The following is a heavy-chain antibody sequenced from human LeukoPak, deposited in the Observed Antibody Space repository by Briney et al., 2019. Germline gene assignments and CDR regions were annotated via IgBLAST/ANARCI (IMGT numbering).Heavy chain of an antibody. D-gene: IGHD6-13*01. J-gene: IGHJ4*02. Sequence: SGGSLRLSCAASGFTFSSYGMIWVRQAPGKGLEWISYISSSSKTIYYADSVKGRFTISRDNAKNSLYLQVSSLRVEDTAVYYCAIGWGIAAAGTGVFDYWGQGTLVTVSS. CDR2: ISSSSKTI. V-gene: IGHV3-48*01. CDR3: AIGWGIAAAGTGVFDY. CDR1: GFTFSSYG.